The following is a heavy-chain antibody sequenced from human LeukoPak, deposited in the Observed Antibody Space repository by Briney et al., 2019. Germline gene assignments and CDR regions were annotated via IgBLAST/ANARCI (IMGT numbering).Heavy chain of an antibody. Sequence: SETLSLTCAVYGGSFSRYYWTWIRQPPGKGLEWIGEINHSGSANYNPSLKSRVTISVDASKSQFSLRLSSVTAADTAVYYCARAYCSGGSCYSSRGMFDPWGQGTLVTVSS. CDR3: ARAYCSGGSCYSSRGMFDP. J-gene: IGHJ5*02. D-gene: IGHD2-15*01. CDR1: GGSFSRYY. CDR2: INHSGSA. V-gene: IGHV4-34*01.